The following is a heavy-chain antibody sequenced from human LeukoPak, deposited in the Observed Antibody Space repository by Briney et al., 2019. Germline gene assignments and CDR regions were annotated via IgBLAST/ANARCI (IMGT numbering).Heavy chain of an antibody. D-gene: IGHD4-17*01. CDR1: GISLSNYA. CDR2: ISERGGST. V-gene: IGHV3-23*01. J-gene: IGHJ4*02. CDR3: AKRLRFIFPVIPFDY. Sequence: GGSLRLSCVVSGISLSNYAMTWVRQAPGKGLEWVSYISERGGSTTYADSVKGRFTISRDTSLNTLYLQMNNLRAEDTAVYYCAKRLRFIFPVIPFDYWGQGTLVTVSS.